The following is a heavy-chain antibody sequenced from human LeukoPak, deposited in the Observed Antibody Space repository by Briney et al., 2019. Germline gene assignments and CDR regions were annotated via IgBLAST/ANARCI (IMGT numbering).Heavy chain of an antibody. CDR3: ARVRRYYYDSSGPADY. D-gene: IGHD3-22*01. CDR2: ISAYNGNT. J-gene: IGHJ4*02. V-gene: IGHV1-18*01. CDR1: GYTFTSYG. Sequence: ASVKASCKASGYTFTSYGISWVRQAPGQGLEWMGWISAYNGNTNYAQKLQGRVTMTTDTSTSTAYMELRSLRSDDTAVYYCARVRRYYYDSSGPADYWGQGTLVTVSS.